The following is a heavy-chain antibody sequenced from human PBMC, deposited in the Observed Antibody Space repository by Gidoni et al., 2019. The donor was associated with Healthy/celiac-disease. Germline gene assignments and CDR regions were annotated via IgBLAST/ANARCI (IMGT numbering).Heavy chain of an antibody. J-gene: IGHJ4*02. CDR1: GGSISRGSYY. Sequence: QVQLQESGPGLVKPSQTLSLTCTVSGGSISRGSYYWSWIRQPAGKGLEWIGRIYTRGSTNYNPSLKSRVTISVDTSKNQFSLKLSSVTAADTAVYYCAREGGYDILTGYYHLRFDYWGQGTLVTVSS. V-gene: IGHV4-61*02. CDR2: IYTRGST. D-gene: IGHD3-9*01. CDR3: AREGGYDILTGYYHLRFDY.